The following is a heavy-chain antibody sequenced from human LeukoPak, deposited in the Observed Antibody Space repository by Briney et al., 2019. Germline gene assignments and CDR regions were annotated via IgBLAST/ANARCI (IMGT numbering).Heavy chain of an antibody. D-gene: IGHD3-22*01. CDR1: GGSFSGYY. Sequence: SETLSLTCAVYGGSFSGYYWSWIRRHPGKGLEWIGYIYYSGSTYYNPSLKSRVTISVDTSKNQFSLKLSSVTAADTAVYYCARTSYYYDSSGRVDYWGQGTLVTVSS. J-gene: IGHJ4*02. CDR3: ARTSYYYDSSGRVDY. CDR2: IYYSGST. V-gene: IGHV4-31*11.